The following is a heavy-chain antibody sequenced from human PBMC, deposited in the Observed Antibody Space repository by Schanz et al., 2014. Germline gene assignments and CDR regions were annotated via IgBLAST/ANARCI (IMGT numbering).Heavy chain of an antibody. CDR1: GYTFTGYF. V-gene: IGHV1-2*06. Sequence: QVQLVQSGTEVKKPGASVKVSCKASGYTFTGYFMHWVRQAPGQGLEWVGRINPKSGGTNHAQKFQGRVTMTRDTSIGPAYMQLSSLRSDDKAVYFCARGLVRYFDNWGQGTLVTVSS. CDR3: ARGLVRYFDN. J-gene: IGHJ4*02. CDR2: INPKSGGT. D-gene: IGHD6-19*01.